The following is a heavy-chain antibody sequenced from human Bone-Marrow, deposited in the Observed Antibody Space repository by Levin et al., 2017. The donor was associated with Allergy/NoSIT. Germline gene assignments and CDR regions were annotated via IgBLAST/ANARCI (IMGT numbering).Heavy chain of an antibody. Sequence: AGGSLRLSCAVYGGSFSGYYWSWIRQPPGKGLEWIGEINHSGSTNYNPSLKSRVTISVDTSKNQFSLKLSSVTAADTAVYYCARAGPGTPHQYYDFWSGNTKLFDYWGQGTLVTVSS. J-gene: IGHJ4*02. V-gene: IGHV4-34*01. D-gene: IGHD3-3*01. CDR2: INHSGST. CDR1: GGSFSGYY. CDR3: ARAGPGTPHQYYDFWSGNTKLFDY.